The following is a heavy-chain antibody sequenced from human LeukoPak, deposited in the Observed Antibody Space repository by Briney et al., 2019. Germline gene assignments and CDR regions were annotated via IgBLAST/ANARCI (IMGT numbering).Heavy chain of an antibody. D-gene: IGHD3-9*01. Sequence: ASVKVSCKASGYTFTGYYMHWVRQAPGQGLGWMGWINPNSGGTNYAQKFQGRVTMTRDTSISTAYMELSRLRSDDTAVYYCARGWRLRYFDWLLSPDYYGMDVWGQGTTVTVSS. V-gene: IGHV1-2*02. CDR1: GYTFTGYY. CDR2: INPNSGGT. CDR3: ARGWRLRYFDWLLSPDYYGMDV. J-gene: IGHJ6*02.